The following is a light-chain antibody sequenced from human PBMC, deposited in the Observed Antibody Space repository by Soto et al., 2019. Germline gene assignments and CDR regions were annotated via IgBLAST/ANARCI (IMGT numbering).Light chain of an antibody. Sequence: DIQMTQSPSTLSGSVGDRVTITCRASQTISSWLAWYQQKPGKAPKLLIYKASTLQSGVPSRFSGSGSGTDFTLTISRLQPEDFATYYCLQLYNFSWTFGQGTKVDIK. J-gene: IGKJ1*01. CDR1: QTISSW. V-gene: IGKV1-5*03. CDR2: KAS. CDR3: LQLYNFSWT.